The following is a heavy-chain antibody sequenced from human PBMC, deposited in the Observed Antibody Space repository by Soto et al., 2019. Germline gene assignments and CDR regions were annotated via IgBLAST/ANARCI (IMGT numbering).Heavy chain of an antibody. CDR3: VRTNGWFDP. CDR2: ISSSGTTM. Sequence: PVGSLRLSCAASGITFSDYYMSWIRQAPGKGLEWISYISSSGTTMYYADSVKGRYTISRDNAKNSLYLQMNSLRAEDTAVYYCVRTNGWFDPWGQGTLVTVSS. D-gene: IGHD3-3*01. J-gene: IGHJ5*02. CDR1: GITFSDYY. V-gene: IGHV3-11*01.